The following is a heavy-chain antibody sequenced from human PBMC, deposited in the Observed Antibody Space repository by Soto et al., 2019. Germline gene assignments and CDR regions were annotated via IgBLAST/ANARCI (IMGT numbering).Heavy chain of an antibody. CDR1: GGTLSDHG. J-gene: IGHJ3*02. CDR3: ARGVYGSVNYYTGTAECDI. Sequence: QVQLEQSGAEVKKPGSSVKVSCKASGGTLSDHGVAWLRQAPGQGLEWMGGTIPVFNTAKYAQKFQARVTVTADKVPNIASMELSSLRSADTAFYFCARGVYGSVNYYTGTAECDIWGQGPMVIVSS. D-gene: IGHD3-10*01. V-gene: IGHV1-69*06. CDR2: TIPVFNTA.